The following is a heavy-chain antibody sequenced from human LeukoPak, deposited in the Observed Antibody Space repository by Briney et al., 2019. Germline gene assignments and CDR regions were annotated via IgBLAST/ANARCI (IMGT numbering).Heavy chain of an antibody. V-gene: IGHV3-66*02. CDR1: GFTVSSNY. CDR2: IYSGGST. Sequence: GGSLRLSCAASGFTVSSNYMSWVRQAPGKGLEWVSVIYSGGSTYYADSVKGRFTISRDNSKNTLYLQMNSLRAEDTAVYYCAAGVAGTSYYYYYMDVWGKGTTVTVSS. CDR3: AAGVAGTSYYYYYMDV. J-gene: IGHJ6*03. D-gene: IGHD1-7*01.